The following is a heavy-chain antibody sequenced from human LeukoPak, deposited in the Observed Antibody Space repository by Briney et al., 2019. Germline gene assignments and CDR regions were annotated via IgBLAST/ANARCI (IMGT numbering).Heavy chain of an antibody. CDR3: ARATRADTAMVNFDY. Sequence: PGGSLRLSCAASGFTFSDYYMYWIRQAPGKGLEWVSSISSSGGTIYYADSVKGRFTISRDNAKNSLYLQMNSLRAGDTAVYYCARATRADTAMVNFDYWGQGTLVTVSS. CDR1: GFTFSDYY. D-gene: IGHD5-18*01. CDR2: ISSSGGTI. V-gene: IGHV3-11*01. J-gene: IGHJ4*02.